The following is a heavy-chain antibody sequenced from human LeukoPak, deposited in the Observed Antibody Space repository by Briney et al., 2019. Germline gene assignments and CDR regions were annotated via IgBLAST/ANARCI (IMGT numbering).Heavy chain of an antibody. D-gene: IGHD6-19*01. CDR1: GFTFDDYA. CDR3: ANPSSGWYRFDY. CDR2: ISGDGGRT. V-gene: IGHV3-43*02. J-gene: IGHJ4*02. Sequence: GGSLRLSCAASGFTFDDYAMHWVRQAPGRGLEWVSLISGDGGRTYYADSVKGRFTIPRDNSKDSLYLQMNSLRTEDTALYYCANPSSGWYRFDYWGQGTLVTVSS.